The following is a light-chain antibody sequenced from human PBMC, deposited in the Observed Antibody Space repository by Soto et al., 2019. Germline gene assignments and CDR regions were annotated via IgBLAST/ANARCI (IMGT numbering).Light chain of an antibody. J-gene: IGKJ4*01. CDR1: QSVSRTN. Sequence: EIVLTQSPGTLSLSPGERATLSCRASQSVSRTNLAWYQQKPGQAPRLLIYGASSRATGIPDRFSGSGSGTDFTLTISRLEPEDFVVYYCQQYGSSPLLTFGGGTKV. CDR3: QQYGSSPLLT. V-gene: IGKV3-20*01. CDR2: GAS.